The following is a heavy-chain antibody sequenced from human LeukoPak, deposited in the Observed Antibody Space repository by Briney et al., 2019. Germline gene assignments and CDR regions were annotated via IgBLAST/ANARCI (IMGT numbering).Heavy chain of an antibody. CDR3: AKGRDVVVIATYFDY. V-gene: IGHV3-30*02. CDR1: GFTFSSYG. CDR2: IRYDGSNK. Sequence: GGSLRLSCAASGFTFSSYGMHWVRQAPGRGLEWVAFIRYDGSNKYYADSVKGRFTISRDNSKNTLYLQMNSLRAEDTAVYYCAKGRDVVVIATYFDYWGQGTLVTVSS. J-gene: IGHJ4*02. D-gene: IGHD2-21*01.